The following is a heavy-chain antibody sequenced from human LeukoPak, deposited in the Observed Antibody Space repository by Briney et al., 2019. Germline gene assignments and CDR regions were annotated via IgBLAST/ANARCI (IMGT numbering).Heavy chain of an antibody. CDR2: MNPNSGNT. D-gene: IGHD5-24*01. CDR1: GYTFTSYD. Sequence: ASVKVSCKASGYTFTSYDINWVRQATGQGLEWMGWMNPNSGNTGYAQKFQGRVTMTRNTSISTAYMELSSLRSDDTAVYYCARDRVDYRDGYNFDYWGQGTLVTVSS. V-gene: IGHV1-8*01. CDR3: ARDRVDYRDGYNFDY. J-gene: IGHJ4*02.